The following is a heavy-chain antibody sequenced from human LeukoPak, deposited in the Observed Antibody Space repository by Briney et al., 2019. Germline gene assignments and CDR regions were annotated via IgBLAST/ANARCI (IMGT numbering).Heavy chain of an antibody. CDR3: AKVEAARPGGHLVG. D-gene: IGHD6-6*01. Sequence: GGSLRLSCAASRFTFSSYAMSWVRQAPGKGLEWVSAISGSGGSTYCADSVKGRFTISRDYSKNTLYLQMNSLRAEDTAVYYCAKVEAARPGGHLVGWGQGTLVTVSS. J-gene: IGHJ4*02. V-gene: IGHV3-23*01. CDR1: RFTFSSYA. CDR2: ISGSGGST.